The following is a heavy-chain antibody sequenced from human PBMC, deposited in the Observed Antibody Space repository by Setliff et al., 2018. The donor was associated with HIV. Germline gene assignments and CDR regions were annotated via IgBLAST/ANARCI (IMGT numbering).Heavy chain of an antibody. CDR3: VRGVQSPPHYSYYYMDV. CDR1: GGSINSGGYY. CDR2: IYTSGLT. Sequence: SETLSLTCTVSGGSINSGGYYWVWIRQPALKGLEWIGRIYTSGLTNYNPSLKSRVTISVDTSKNQVSLKLTSLTAADTAMYYCVRGVQSPPHYSYYYMDVWGEGTMVTVSS. J-gene: IGHJ6*03. D-gene: IGHD3-3*01. V-gene: IGHV4-61*02.